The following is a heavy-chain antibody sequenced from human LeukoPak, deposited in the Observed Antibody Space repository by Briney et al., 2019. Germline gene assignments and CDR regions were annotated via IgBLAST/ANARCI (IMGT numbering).Heavy chain of an antibody. J-gene: IGHJ4*02. V-gene: IGHV4-34*01. CDR2: IYYSGST. CDR1: GGSFSGYY. Sequence: SETLSLTCAVYGGSFSGYYWGWIRQPPGKGLEWIGSIYYSGSTYYNPSLKSRVTISVDTSKNQFSLKLSSVTAADTAVYYCARAQDCSSTSCYLGPSYYFDYWGQGTLVTVSS. D-gene: IGHD2-2*01. CDR3: ARAQDCSSTSCYLGPSYYFDY.